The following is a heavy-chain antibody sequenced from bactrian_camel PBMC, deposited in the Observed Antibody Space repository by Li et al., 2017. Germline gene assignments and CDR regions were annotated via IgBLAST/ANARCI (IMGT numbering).Heavy chain of an antibody. D-gene: IGHD5*01. CDR2: IDSKGST. Sequence: HVQLVESGGGSAQAGGSLRLFCAASGNIDSSRCMGWFRLAPGEEREGVAAIDSKGSTHYADSVKGRFTLSQDNTKNTWYLQMASLKPEDTAVYYCSQGWGGRVGQGTQVTVS. V-gene: IGHV3S53*01. J-gene: IGHJ4*01. CDR1: GNIDSSRC.